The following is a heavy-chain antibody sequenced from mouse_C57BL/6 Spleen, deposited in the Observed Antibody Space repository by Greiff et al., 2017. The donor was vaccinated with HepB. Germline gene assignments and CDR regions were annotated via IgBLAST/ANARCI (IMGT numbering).Heavy chain of an antibody. CDR3: ARPIYYGNYVDAMDY. CDR1: GFTFSSYG. D-gene: IGHD2-1*01. J-gene: IGHJ4*01. Sequence: VQLKESGGDLVKPGGSLKLSCAASGFTFSSYGMSWVRQTPDKRLEWVATISSGGSYTYYPDSVKGRFTISRDNAKNTLYLQMSSLKSEDTAMYYCARPIYYGNYVDAMDYWGQGTSVTVSS. CDR2: ISSGGSYT. V-gene: IGHV5-6*01.